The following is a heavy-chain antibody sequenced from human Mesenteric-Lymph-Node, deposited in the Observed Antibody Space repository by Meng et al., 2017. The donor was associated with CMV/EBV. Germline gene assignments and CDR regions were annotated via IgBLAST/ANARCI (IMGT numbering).Heavy chain of an antibody. CDR2: IIPISCTP. CDR3: ARGAPAAGTEYTYYGMDV. J-gene: IGHJ6*02. CDR1: GGTFDRNT. D-gene: IGHD6-13*01. Sequence: VKVSCKAFGGTFDRNTLSWVRQAPGQGLERMGGIIPISCTPNYAQKFQGRVTIHMDESTSTAYMEMSSLRSEDTAVYYCARGAPAAGTEYTYYGMDVWGQGTAVTVSS. V-gene: IGHV1-69*13.